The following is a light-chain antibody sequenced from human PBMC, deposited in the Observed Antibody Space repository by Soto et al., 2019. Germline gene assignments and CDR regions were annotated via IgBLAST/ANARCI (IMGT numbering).Light chain of an antibody. Sequence: EIVLTQSPGTLSLSPGERATLSCRASQSVRSTYLAWYQQKPGQAPRLLISGASTRATGIPDRFSGSGSGTDFTLTISRLEPEDFAVYYCQQYGSSPTFGQGTKVDIK. V-gene: IGKV3-20*01. J-gene: IGKJ1*01. CDR2: GAS. CDR1: QSVRSTY. CDR3: QQYGSSPT.